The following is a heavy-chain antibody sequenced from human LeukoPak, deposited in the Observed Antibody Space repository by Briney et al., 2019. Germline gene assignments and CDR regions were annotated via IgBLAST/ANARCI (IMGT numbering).Heavy chain of an antibody. CDR3: ARHRIPAALASAFDY. V-gene: IGHV4-39*01. CDR1: GGSISSSSYY. D-gene: IGHD2-2*01. Sequence: PSETLSLTCTVSGGSISSSSYYWDWIRQPPGKGLEWIGAIYYSGNTNYNPSLKSRVTISVDTSKNQFPLKLSSVTAADTAVYYCARHRIPAALASAFDYWGQGTLVTVSS. J-gene: IGHJ4*02. CDR2: IYYSGNT.